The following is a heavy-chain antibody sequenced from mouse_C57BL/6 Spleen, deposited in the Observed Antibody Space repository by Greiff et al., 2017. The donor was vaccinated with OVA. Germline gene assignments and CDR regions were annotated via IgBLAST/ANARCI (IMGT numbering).Heavy chain of an antibody. Sequence: VQLQQPGAELVRPGTSVKLSCKASGYTFTSYWMHWVKQRPGQGLEWIGVIDPSDSYTNYNQKFKGKATLTVDTSSSTAYMQLSSLTSEDSAVYYCGRGGSEAWFAYWGQGTLVTVSA. J-gene: IGHJ3*01. CDR2: IDPSDSYT. CDR3: GRGGSEAWFAY. CDR1: GYTFTSYW. V-gene: IGHV1-59*01.